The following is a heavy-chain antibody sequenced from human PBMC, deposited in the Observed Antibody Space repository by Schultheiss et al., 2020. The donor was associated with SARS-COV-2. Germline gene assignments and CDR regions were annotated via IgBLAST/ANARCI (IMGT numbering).Heavy chain of an antibody. CDR1: GFTFSSYG. Sequence: GGSLRLSCAASGFTFSSYGMHWVRQAPGKGLEWVAVIWYDGSNKYYADSVKGRFTISRDNSENTLYLQMNSLRAEDTAVYYCTTNYDFPSYYYYYGMDVWGQGTTVTVSS. V-gene: IGHV3-33*01. J-gene: IGHJ6*02. CDR2: IWYDGSNK. CDR3: TTNYDFPSYYYYYGMDV. D-gene: IGHD3-3*01.